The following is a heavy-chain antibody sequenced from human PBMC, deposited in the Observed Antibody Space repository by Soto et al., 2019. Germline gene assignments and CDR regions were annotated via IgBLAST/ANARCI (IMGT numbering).Heavy chain of an antibody. Sequence: GGSLRLSCAASGFTFSSYAMSWVRQAPGKGLEWVSAISGSGGSTYYADSVKGRFTISRDNSKNTLYLQMNSLRAEDTAVYYCAIDLGGNSMVFGVVIESYYYGMDVWGQGTTVTVSS. V-gene: IGHV3-23*01. D-gene: IGHD3-3*01. CDR3: AIDLGGNSMVFGVVIESYYYGMDV. J-gene: IGHJ6*02. CDR1: GFTFSSYA. CDR2: ISGSGGST.